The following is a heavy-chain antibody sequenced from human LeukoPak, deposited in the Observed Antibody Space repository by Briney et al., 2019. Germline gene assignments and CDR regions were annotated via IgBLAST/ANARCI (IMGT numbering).Heavy chain of an antibody. CDR2: INTNTGNP. CDR3: ARERLHYYDSSGYYLGY. CDR1: GYTFTSYA. V-gene: IGHV7-4-1*02. Sequence: ASVKVSCKASGYTFTSYAMNWVRQAPGQGLEWMGWINTNTGNPTYAQGFTGRFVFSLDTSVSTAYLQISSLKAEDTAVYYCARERLHYYDSSGYYLGYWGQGTLVTVSS. D-gene: IGHD3-22*01. J-gene: IGHJ4*02.